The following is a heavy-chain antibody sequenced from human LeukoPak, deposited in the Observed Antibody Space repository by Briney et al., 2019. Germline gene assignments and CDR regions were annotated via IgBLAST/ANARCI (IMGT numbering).Heavy chain of an antibody. Sequence: PGRSLRLSCAASGFTFSSYGMHWVRQAPGKGLEWVAVIRYDGSNKYYADSVKGRFTISRDNSKNTLYLQMNSLRAEDTAVYYCAKADLQGVVVPAAISGFDYWGQGTLVTVSS. J-gene: IGHJ4*02. CDR1: GFTFSSYG. D-gene: IGHD2-2*01. CDR2: IRYDGSNK. CDR3: AKADLQGVVVPAAISGFDY. V-gene: IGHV3-30*02.